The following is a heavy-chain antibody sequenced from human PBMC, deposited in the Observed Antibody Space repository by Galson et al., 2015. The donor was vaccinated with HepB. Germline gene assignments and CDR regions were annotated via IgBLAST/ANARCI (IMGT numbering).Heavy chain of an antibody. CDR1: GYTFTSYG. Sequence: QSGAEVKKPGASVKVSCKASGYTFTSYGISWVRQAPGQGLEWMEWISTYNGNTNYAQKLQGRVTMTTDTSTSTAYMELRSLRSDDTAVYYCARDPREGYYDSSGYYGPDAFDIWGQGTMVTVSS. D-gene: IGHD3-22*01. CDR3: ARDPREGYYDSSGYYGPDAFDI. J-gene: IGHJ3*02. V-gene: IGHV1-18*04. CDR2: ISTYNGNT.